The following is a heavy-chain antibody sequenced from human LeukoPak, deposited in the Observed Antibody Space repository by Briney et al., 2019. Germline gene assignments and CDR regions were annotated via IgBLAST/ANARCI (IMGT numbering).Heavy chain of an antibody. CDR1: GYTFTSYY. V-gene: IGHV1-46*01. J-gene: IGHJ6*03. D-gene: IGHD6-25*01. CDR3: ARSFYSSASYYYYYYMDV. CDR2: INPSGGST. Sequence: ASVKVSCKASGYTFTSYYMHWVRQAPGQGLEWMGIINPSGGSTSYAQKFQGRVTMTRDMSTSTVYMELSSLRSEDTAVYYCARSFYSSASYYYYYYMDVWGKGTTVTVSS.